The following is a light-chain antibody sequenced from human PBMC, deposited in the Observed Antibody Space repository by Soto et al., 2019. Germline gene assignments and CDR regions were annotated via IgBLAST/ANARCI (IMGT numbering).Light chain of an antibody. CDR3: QQYYSYPPN. V-gene: IGKV1-8*01. CDR2: AAS. J-gene: IGKJ2*01. Sequence: AIRMTQSPSSFSASTGDRVTITCRASQGISSYLAWYQQKPGKAPKLLIYAASTLHSGVPSRFSGSGSGTDFTLTIGCLQSEDFATNYCQQYYSYPPNFSQGTKLEIK. CDR1: QGISSY.